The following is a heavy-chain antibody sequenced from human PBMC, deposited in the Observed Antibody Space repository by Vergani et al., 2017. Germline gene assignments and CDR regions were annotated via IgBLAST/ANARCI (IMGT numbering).Heavy chain of an antibody. Sequence: QVQLQEWGAGLLKTSETLSLTCGVSGGSFSDYYWSWIRQAPGMGLEWIGEVNHGGSTNYNPSLKSRVSISVDTSKNQFSLQLTSVTAADTAVYFCARERRHYLNYFYYYYMDVWGKGTTVTVSS. V-gene: IGHV4-34*01. CDR2: VNHGGST. CDR1: GGSFSDYY. J-gene: IGHJ6*03. D-gene: IGHD1-1*01. CDR3: ARERRHYLNYFYYYYMDV.